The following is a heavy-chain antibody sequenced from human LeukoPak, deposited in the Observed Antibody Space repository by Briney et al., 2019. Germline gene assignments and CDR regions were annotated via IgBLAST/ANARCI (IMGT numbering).Heavy chain of an antibody. J-gene: IGHJ6*03. CDR2: INPNSGGT. V-gene: IGHV1-2*02. Sequence: GASVKVSCKASGYTFTGYYMHWVRQAPGQGLEWMGWINPNSGGTNYAQKFQGRVTMTRDTSISTAYMELRRLRSDDTAVYYCARRGPGRYYYMDVWGKGTTVTVSS. CDR3: ARRGPGRYYYMDV. CDR1: GYTFTGYY. D-gene: IGHD3-10*01.